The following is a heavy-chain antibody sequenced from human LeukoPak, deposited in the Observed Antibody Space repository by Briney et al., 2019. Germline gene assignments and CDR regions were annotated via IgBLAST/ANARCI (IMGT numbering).Heavy chain of an antibody. V-gene: IGHV4-34*01. J-gene: IGHJ4*02. CDR2: INHSGST. CDR1: GGSFSGYY. CDR3: ARARRLLTYYYDGSGPFDY. Sequence: RSSETLSLTCAVYGGSFSGYYWSWIRQPPGKGLEWIGEINHSGSTNYNPSLKSRVTISVDTSKNQFSLKLSFVTAADTAVYYCARARRLLTYYYDGSGPFDYWGQGTLVTVSS. D-gene: IGHD3-22*01.